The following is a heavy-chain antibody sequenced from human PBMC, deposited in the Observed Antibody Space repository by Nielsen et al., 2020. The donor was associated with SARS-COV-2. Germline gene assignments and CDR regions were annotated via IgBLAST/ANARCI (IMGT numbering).Heavy chain of an antibody. V-gene: IGHV5-10-1*01. Sequence: VRQMPGKGLEWMGRIDPSDSYTNYSPSFQGHVTISADKSISTAYLQWSSLKASDTAMYYCARLRRSTAAVNYGMDVWGQGTTVTVSS. CDR3: ARLRRSTAAVNYGMDV. D-gene: IGHD6-13*01. J-gene: IGHJ6*02. CDR2: IDPSDSYT.